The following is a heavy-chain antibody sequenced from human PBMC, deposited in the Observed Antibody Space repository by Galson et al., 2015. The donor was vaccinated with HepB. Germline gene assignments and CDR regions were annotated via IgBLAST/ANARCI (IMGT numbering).Heavy chain of an antibody. Sequence: SLRLSCAASGFTFSSYSMNWVRQAPGKGLEWVSSISGSSGSTYYADSVKGRFTISRDNSKNTLYLQMNSLRAEDTAVYYCAKDLRYYYVNSCYYSGWGQGTMVTVSS. J-gene: IGHJ4*02. CDR3: AKDLRYYYVNSCYYSG. CDR1: GFTFSSYS. D-gene: IGHD3-22*01. V-gene: IGHV3-23*01. CDR2: ISGSSGST.